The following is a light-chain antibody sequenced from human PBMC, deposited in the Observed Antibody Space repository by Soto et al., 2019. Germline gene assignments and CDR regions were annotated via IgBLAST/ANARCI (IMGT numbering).Light chain of an antibody. CDR3: SSYTGSGTF. CDR1: SSDVGGYDQ. J-gene: IGLJ2*01. CDR2: AVS. V-gene: IGLV2-14*01. Sequence: QSVLTQPASVSGSPGQSIAISCTGTSSDVGGYDQVSWYQQHPGKAPKLMIYAVSIRPSGVSNRFSGSKSGNTASLTSSGLQAEDEADYYCSSYTGSGTFFGGGTKLTVL.